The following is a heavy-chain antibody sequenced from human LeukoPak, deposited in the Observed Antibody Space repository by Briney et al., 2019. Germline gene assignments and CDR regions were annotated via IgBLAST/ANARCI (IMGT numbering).Heavy chain of an antibody. J-gene: IGHJ5*02. CDR3: ARDQYYYGSGRHNWFDP. CDR2: INPNSGGT. CDR1: GYTFTGFH. V-gene: IGHV1-2*02. Sequence: ASVKVSCKASGYTFTGFHMHWVRQAPGQGLEWMGWINPNSGGTNYAQQFQGRVTMTRDTSISTVYMELSRLRSDDTAVYYCARDQYYYGSGRHNWFDPWGQGTLVTVSS. D-gene: IGHD3-10*01.